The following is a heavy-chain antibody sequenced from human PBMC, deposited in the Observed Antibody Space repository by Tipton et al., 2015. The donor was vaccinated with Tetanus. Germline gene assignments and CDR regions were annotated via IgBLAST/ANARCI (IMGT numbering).Heavy chain of an antibody. CDR1: GASISSGGYY. CDR2: IYFSGST. J-gene: IGHJ5*02. V-gene: IGHV4-31*03. CDR3: ARQADNWFDP. Sequence: GLVKPSQTLSLTCTVSGASISSGGYYWTWIRQHPGKGLEWIGDIYFSGSTYYNPSLRSRVPISLDTSKNQFSLKMTSVTAADTAVYYCARQADNWFDPWGQGTLVAVSS.